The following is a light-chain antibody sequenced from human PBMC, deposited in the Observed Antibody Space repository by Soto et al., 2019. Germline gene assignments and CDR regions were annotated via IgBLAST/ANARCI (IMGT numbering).Light chain of an antibody. J-gene: IGKJ5*01. CDR3: QQYGSSLIT. CDR1: QSVSSSY. Sequence: EIVLTQSRFTLSVSRLERXGVSCRASQSVSSSYLAWYQQKPGQAPRLLIYGASSRATGIPDRFSGSGSGTDFTLTISRLEPEDFAVYYCQQYGSSLITFGQGTRLEIK. V-gene: IGKV3-20*01. CDR2: GAS.